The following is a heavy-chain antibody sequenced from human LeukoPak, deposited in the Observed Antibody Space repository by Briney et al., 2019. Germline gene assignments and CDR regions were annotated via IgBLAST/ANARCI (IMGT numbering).Heavy chain of an antibody. Sequence: GESLKISCKGSGYRFTSYWIGWVRQMPGKGLEWMGTIYVGDSDTRYSPSFQGQVTISADKSISTAYLQWSSLKASDTAMYYRARRNSSSWYNWFDPWGQGTLVTVSS. CDR3: ARRNSSSWYNWFDP. D-gene: IGHD6-13*01. J-gene: IGHJ5*02. CDR2: IYVGDSDT. V-gene: IGHV5-51*01. CDR1: GYRFTSYW.